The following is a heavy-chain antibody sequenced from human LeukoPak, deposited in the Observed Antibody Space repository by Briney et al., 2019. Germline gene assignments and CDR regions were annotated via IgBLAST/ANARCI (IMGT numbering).Heavy chain of an antibody. D-gene: IGHD6-13*01. J-gene: IGHJ3*02. CDR3: ARGETSAGDAFDI. CDR1: GYTFTSYD. Sequence: ASVKVSCKASGYTFTSYDINWVRQTTGQGLEWMGWMNPNSGNTGYAQKFQGRVTMTRNTSISTAYMELSSLRSEDTAVYYCARGETSAGDAFDIWGQGTMVTVSS. V-gene: IGHV1-8*01. CDR2: MNPNSGNT.